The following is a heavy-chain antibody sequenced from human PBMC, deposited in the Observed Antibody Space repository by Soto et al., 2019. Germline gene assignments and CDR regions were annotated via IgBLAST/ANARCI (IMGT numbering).Heavy chain of an antibody. CDR3: ARDRHIAAAIETVYNWFDP. CDR2: SIPIFGTA. CDR1: GGTFSSYA. D-gene: IGHD6-13*01. V-gene: IGHV1-69*12. Sequence: QVQLVQSGAEVKKPRSSVKVSCKASGGTFSSYAISWVRQAPGQGLEWMGGSIPIFGTANYAQKFQGRVTITADESTSTAYMELSSLRSEDTAVYYCARDRHIAAAIETVYNWFDPWGQGTLVTVSS. J-gene: IGHJ5*02.